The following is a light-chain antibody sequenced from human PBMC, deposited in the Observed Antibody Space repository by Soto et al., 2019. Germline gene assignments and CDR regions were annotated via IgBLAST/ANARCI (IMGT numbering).Light chain of an antibody. J-gene: IGKJ1*01. CDR3: QHYNSYSEP. Sequence: DIRMKQSPSTLSGYVGDRVTITCRASQTISSWLAWYQQKPGKAPKLLIYKASTLKSGVPSRFSGSGSGTEFTLTISSLQPDDFATYYCQHYNSYSEPFGQGTKVDIK. CDR1: QTISSW. CDR2: KAS. V-gene: IGKV1-5*03.